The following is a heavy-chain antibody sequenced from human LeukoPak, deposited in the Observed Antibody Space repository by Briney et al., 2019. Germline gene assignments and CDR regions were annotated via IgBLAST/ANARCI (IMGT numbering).Heavy chain of an antibody. CDR1: GFTFTTYW. D-gene: IGHD3-10*02. CDR3: AELGITMIGGV. CDR2: IKEDGSEI. V-gene: IGHV3-7*01. Sequence: PGGSLRLSCAASGFTFTTYWMSWVRQAPEKGLEWVANIKEDGSEIHNVDSVKGRFTISRDNAKNSLYLQMNSLRAEDTAVYYCAELGITMIGGVWGKGTTVTISS. J-gene: IGHJ6*04.